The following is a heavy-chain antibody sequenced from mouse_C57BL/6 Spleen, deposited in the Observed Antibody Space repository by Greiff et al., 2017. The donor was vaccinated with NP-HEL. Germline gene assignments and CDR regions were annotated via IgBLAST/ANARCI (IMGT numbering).Heavy chain of an antibody. Sequence: QVQLQQPGAELVRPGSSVKLSCKASGYTFTSYWMHWVKQRPIQGLEWIGNIDPSDSETHYNQKFKDEATLTVDRSYSTAYMQLSSLTSEDSAVYYCARRAPKRNFWYFDVWGTGTTVTVSS. J-gene: IGHJ1*03. CDR1: GYTFTSYW. V-gene: IGHV1-52*01. CDR3: ARRAPKRNFWYFDV. CDR2: IDPSDSET.